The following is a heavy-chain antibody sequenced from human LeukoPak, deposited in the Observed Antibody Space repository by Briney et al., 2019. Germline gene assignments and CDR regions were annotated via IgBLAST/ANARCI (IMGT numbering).Heavy chain of an antibody. Sequence: GGSLRLSCAASGFTFSSFGMSCVRQAPGKGLEWVSGLSYTGDSTYYADSVKGRFTISRDNSKNTLYLQMNSLRAEDTAVYYCAKAISGWHLDAFDIWGQGTMVTVSS. J-gene: IGHJ3*02. CDR3: AKAISGWHLDAFDI. D-gene: IGHD6-19*01. CDR2: LSYTGDST. V-gene: IGHV3-23*01. CDR1: GFTFSSFG.